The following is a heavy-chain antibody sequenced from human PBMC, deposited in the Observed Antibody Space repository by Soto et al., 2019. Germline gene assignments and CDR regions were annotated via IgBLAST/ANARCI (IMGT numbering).Heavy chain of an antibody. D-gene: IGHD3-9*01. V-gene: IGHV4-39*01. CDR2: IYYSGTT. CDR3: AKTGPYDILTYWYLDL. CDR1: GDSISSIIYY. J-gene: IGHJ2*01. Sequence: PSDTLSLTCIVSGDSISSIIYYWVWIRQPPGKGLEWIGSIYYSGTTYYNPSLESRVTISIDTSKNQFSLKVSSLTAADTAVYYCAKTGPYDILTYWYLDLWGRGTLVTSPQ.